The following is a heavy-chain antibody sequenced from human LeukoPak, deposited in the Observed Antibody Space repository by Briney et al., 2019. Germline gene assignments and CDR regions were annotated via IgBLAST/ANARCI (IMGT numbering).Heavy chain of an antibody. CDR1: GFTFSSYG. V-gene: IGHV3-33*01. CDR2: IWYDGSNK. J-gene: IGHJ4*02. CDR3: AREGYGDYVLDY. D-gene: IGHD4-17*01. Sequence: GRSLRLSCAASGFTFSSYGMHWVRQAPGKGLEWVAVIWYDGSNKYYADSVKGRFTISRDNSKNTLYLQMNSLRAEDTAVYYCAREGYGDYVLDYWGQGTLVTASS.